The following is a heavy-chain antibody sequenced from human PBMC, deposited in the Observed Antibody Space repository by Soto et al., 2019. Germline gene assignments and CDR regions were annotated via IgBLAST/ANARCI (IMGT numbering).Heavy chain of an antibody. J-gene: IGHJ4*02. V-gene: IGHV1-69*13. CDR2: IIPIFGTA. D-gene: IGHD6-19*01. CDR3: ARSGSGWLYYFDY. CDR1: GDTFSSYA. Sequence: SVKVSCKASGDTFSSYAISWVRQAPGQGLEWMGGIIPIFGTANYAQKFQGRVTITADESTSTAYMELSSLRSEATAVYYCARSGSGWLYYFDYWGQGTLVTVSS.